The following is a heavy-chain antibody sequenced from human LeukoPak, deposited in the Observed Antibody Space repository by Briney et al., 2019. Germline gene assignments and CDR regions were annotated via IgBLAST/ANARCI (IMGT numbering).Heavy chain of an antibody. CDR3: AKCVYSNIYYWFDP. Sequence: GGSLRLSCAASGFTFEDYGMHWVRQAPGKGLEWVSLITGNGVSTYYADSVKGRFTTSRDNSKNSLYLQMNSLRTEDTALYYCAKCVYSNIYYWFDPWGRGTLVSVSS. D-gene: IGHD6-13*01. J-gene: IGHJ5*02. CDR1: GFTFEDYG. V-gene: IGHV3-43*02. CDR2: ITGNGVST.